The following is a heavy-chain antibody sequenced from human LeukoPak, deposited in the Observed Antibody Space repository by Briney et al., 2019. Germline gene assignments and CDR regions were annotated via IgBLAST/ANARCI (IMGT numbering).Heavy chain of an antibody. CDR1: GFTFHDYA. D-gene: IGHD6-19*01. V-gene: IGHV3-43*02. J-gene: IGHJ4*02. Sequence: GGSLRLSCAASGFTFHDYAMHWVRQVPGKGLEWVSHISGDGSSTYYADSVSGRFTISRVTSKNSLYLQMNSLTTEDTALYYCARGGGWLVDYWGQGTLVTVSS. CDR2: ISGDGSST. CDR3: ARGGGWLVDY.